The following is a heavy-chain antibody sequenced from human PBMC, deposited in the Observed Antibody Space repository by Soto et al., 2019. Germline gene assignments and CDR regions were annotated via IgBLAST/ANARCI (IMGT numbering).Heavy chain of an antibody. J-gene: IGHJ4*02. Sequence: ASVKVSCKASGYTLTGYYIHWVRQAPGQGREWMGIMNPGDGSTRYAQMFQGRVTMIRDTSTSTVYMELNSLGSEDTAVYYCARSYVQSRPIDYWGQGTLVTVSS. CDR1: GYTLTGYY. V-gene: IGHV1-46*01. D-gene: IGHD3-10*02. CDR2: MNPGDGST. CDR3: ARSYVQSRPIDY.